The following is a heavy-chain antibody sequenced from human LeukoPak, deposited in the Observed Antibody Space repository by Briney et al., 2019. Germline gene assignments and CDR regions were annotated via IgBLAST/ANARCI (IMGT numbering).Heavy chain of an antibody. CDR1: GFTFSSYG. J-gene: IGHJ4*02. CDR2: IWYDGSNK. D-gene: IGHD3-22*01. CDR3: AKDPPYWYDSSTPG. Sequence: GGSLRLSCAASGFTFSSYGMHWVRQAPGKGLEWVAVIWYDGSNKYYADSVKGRFTISRDNSKNTLYLQMNSLRAEDTAVYYCAKDPPYWYDSSTPGWGQGTLVTISS. V-gene: IGHV3-33*06.